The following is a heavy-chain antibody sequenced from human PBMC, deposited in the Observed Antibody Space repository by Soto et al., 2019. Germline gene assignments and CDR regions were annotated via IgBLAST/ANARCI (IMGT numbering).Heavy chain of an antibody. CDR3: ARDRSNSPDYFDS. CDR1: GGSIYSDEFY. J-gene: IGHJ4*02. V-gene: IGHV4-30-4*08. CDR2: IYYIGRT. D-gene: IGHD6-6*01. Sequence: SETLSLTCTVSGGSIYSDEFYWTWVRQPPGKGLEWIGYIYYIGRTSYNPSLKSRLTISLDTSKKQFSLELTSVSAADTAVYYCARDRSNSPDYFDSRGRGTLVTVSS.